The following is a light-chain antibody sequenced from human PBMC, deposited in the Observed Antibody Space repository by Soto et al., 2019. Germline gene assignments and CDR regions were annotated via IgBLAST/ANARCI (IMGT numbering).Light chain of an antibody. J-gene: IGKJ1*01. CDR2: AAS. V-gene: IGKV1-6*01. CDR3: LQDYNWT. CDR1: QGIRNG. Sequence: AIQMTQSPSSLSASVGDRGTITCRASQGIRNGLGWYQQKPGKAPKLLIYAASNLQSGVPSRFSGSGSGTDFTLTISSLQPEDFATYYCLQDYNWTFGQGTKVEIK.